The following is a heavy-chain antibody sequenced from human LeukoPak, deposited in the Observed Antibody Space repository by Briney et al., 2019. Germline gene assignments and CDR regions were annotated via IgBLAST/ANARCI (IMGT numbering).Heavy chain of an antibody. CDR2: ITASGATT. V-gene: IGHV3-23*01. Sequence: GGSLRLSCATSGFTFSAHHMNWVRQAPGKGLEWVSGITASGATTYYADPVKGRFTISRASSQRTLYLQVNSLRAEDTAVYYCARAEAAGDNRGGYYYFYMDVWGKGTTVTVSS. J-gene: IGHJ6*03. D-gene: IGHD6-25*01. CDR1: GFTFSAHH. CDR3: ARAEAAGDNRGGYYYFYMDV.